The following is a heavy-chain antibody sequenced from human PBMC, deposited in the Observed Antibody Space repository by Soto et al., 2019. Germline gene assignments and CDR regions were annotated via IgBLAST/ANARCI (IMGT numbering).Heavy chain of an antibody. CDR2: ISGSGDST. CDR1: GFTFSSYA. D-gene: IGHD1-26*01. J-gene: IGHJ4*02. Sequence: GGSLRLSCAASGFTFSSYAMRWVRQAPGKGLEWVSAISGSGDSTYYADSVKGRFTISRDNSKNTVYLQMNSLRGEDTAVYYCARRGSGSYYDYWGQGTLVTAPQ. V-gene: IGHV3-23*01. CDR3: ARRGSGSYYDY.